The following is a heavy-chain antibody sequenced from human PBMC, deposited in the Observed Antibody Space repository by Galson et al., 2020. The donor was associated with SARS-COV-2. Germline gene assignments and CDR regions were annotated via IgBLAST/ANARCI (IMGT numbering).Heavy chain of an antibody. Sequence: SETLSLTCTVSGGSISTNNCSWGWIRQPPGKGLEWIGSIYYSGTTYYNPSLKSRLTISMDTSKNQFSLNLSSVTAADTAVYYCSRDQGYGSCWSIVDPFDHWGQGTLVTVSS. CDR2: IYYSGTT. V-gene: IGHV4-39*07. CDR3: SRDQGYGSCWSIVDPFDH. D-gene: IGHD6-13*01. J-gene: IGHJ4*02. CDR1: GGSISTNNCS.